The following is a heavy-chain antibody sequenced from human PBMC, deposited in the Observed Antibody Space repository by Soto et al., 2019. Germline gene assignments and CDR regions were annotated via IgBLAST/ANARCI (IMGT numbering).Heavy chain of an antibody. V-gene: IGHV1-69*01. Sequence: QVQLVQSGAEVKKPGSSVKVSCKASGGIFSTYAISWLRQAPGQGLEWMGGIIPIFGTPNYAQRFQGRVTITADDSTSTAYMELSRLRSEDTAVYYCARDRDDYGSGNYYNRIDFWGQGTLVPFSS. CDR3: ARDRDDYGSGNYYNRIDF. D-gene: IGHD3-10*01. CDR2: IIPIFGTP. CDR1: GGIFSTYA. J-gene: IGHJ4*02.